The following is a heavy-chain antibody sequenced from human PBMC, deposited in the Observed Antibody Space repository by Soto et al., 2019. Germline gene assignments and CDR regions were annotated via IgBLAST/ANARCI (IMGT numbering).Heavy chain of an antibody. V-gene: IGHV3-74*01. CDR3: ARGGAMGVDY. CDR2: IYFDGITT. J-gene: IGHJ4*02. CDR1: GFTFNTHW. Sequence: GGSLSLSCTASGFTFNTHWMHWVRQAPGKGLVWVSRIYFDGITTNYADSVKGRLTVSRDNAKNTVYLHVNTLRDEDTAVYYCARGGAMGVDYWGQGTLVTVSS. D-gene: IGHD1-26*01.